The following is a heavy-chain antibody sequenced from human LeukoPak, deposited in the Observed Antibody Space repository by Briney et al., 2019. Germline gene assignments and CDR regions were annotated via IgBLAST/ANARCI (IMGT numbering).Heavy chain of an antibody. J-gene: IGHJ4*02. CDR3: ARSSGSYRIDY. CDR2: IYYSGST. D-gene: IGHD6-19*01. Sequence: PSETLSLTCTVSGGSISSYYWSWIRQPPGKGLEWIGYIYYSGSTNYNPSLKSRVTISVDTSKNQFSLKLSSVTAADTAVYYCARSSGSYRIDYWGQGTLVTVSS. CDR1: GGSISSYY. V-gene: IGHV4-59*08.